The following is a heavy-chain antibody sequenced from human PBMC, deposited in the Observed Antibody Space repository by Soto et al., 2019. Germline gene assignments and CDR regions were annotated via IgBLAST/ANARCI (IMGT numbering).Heavy chain of an antibody. CDR1: GGTFSSYA. V-gene: IGHV1-69*01. CDR3: AGHTYYYDSSGYYPPDY. CDR2: IIPIFGTA. Sequence: QVQLVQSGAEVKKPGSSVKVSCKASGGTFSSYAISWVRQAPGQGLEWMGGIIPIFGTANYAQKFQGRVTITADESTSPAYMELSSLRSEDTAVYYCAGHTYYYDSSGYYPPDYWGQGTLVTVSS. J-gene: IGHJ4*02. D-gene: IGHD3-22*01.